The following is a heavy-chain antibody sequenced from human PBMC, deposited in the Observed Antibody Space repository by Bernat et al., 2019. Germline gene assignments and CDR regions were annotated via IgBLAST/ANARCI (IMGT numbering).Heavy chain of an antibody. D-gene: IGHD4-23*01. J-gene: IGHJ4*02. CDR3: TTGGLRWGTG. Sequence: EVQVVESGGGLVKPGESLRLSCAGSGFSFIDAWMTWVRQAPGKGPEWVGRIKSKTDGGTTDYAAPVKGRFTISRDDSKNTLYLQMNSLKTEDTAVYYCTTGGLRWGTGWGQGTLVTVSS. V-gene: IGHV3-15*01. CDR1: GFSFIDAW. CDR2: IKSKTDGGTT.